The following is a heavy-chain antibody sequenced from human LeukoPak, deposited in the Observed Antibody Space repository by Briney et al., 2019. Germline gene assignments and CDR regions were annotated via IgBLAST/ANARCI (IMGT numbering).Heavy chain of an antibody. Sequence: GGSLRLSCAASGFIFSSYAMHWVRQAPGKGLAWVAVISNDGSNKYYADSVKGRFTLSRDNSKNTLYLQMNSLRAEDTAVYYCASLITGTDRFDYWGQGTLVTVSS. CDR1: GFIFSSYA. V-gene: IGHV3-30-3*02. D-gene: IGHD1-7*01. CDR3: ASLITGTDRFDY. CDR2: ISNDGSNK. J-gene: IGHJ4*02.